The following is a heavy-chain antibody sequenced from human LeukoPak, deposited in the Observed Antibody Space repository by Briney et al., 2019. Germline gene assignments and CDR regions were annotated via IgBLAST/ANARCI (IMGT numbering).Heavy chain of an antibody. CDR3: ARVDPGSGYYYYYYMDV. Sequence: PSETLSLTCTVSGGSISSYYWSWIRQPPGKGLEWIGYIYYSGSTNYNPYLKSRVTISVDTFKNQFSLKLSSVTAADTAVYYCARVDPGSGYYYYYYMDVWGKGTTVTVSS. CDR1: GGSISSYY. V-gene: IGHV4-59*01. D-gene: IGHD6-25*01. CDR2: IYYSGST. J-gene: IGHJ6*03.